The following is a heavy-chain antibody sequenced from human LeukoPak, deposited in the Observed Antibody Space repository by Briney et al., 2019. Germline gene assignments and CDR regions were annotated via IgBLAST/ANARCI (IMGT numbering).Heavy chain of an antibody. D-gene: IGHD2-2*01. J-gene: IGHJ4*02. CDR1: GGSISSSNW. Sequence: SETLSLTCAVSGGSISSSNWWSWVRQPPGKGLEWIGEIYHSGSTNYNPSLKSRVTISVDKSKNQFSLKLSSVTAADTAVYFCARVVRPTTVVVVPAAMDYFDYWGQGTLVTVSS. CDR3: ARVVRPTTVVVVPAAMDYFDY. V-gene: IGHV4-4*02. CDR2: IYHSGST.